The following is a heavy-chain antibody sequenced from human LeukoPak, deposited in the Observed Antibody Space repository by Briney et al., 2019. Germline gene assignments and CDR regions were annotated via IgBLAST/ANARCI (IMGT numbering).Heavy chain of an antibody. J-gene: IGHJ4*02. V-gene: IGHV1-2*02. D-gene: IGHD2-21*01. Sequence: ASVKVSCKASGYTFTGYYMHWVRQAPGQGLEWMGWINHNSGGTNYAQKFQGRVTMTRDTSISTAYMELSRLRSDDTAVYYCARGPIRPPVVVIAIYDYWGQGTLVTVSS. CDR1: GYTFTGYY. CDR2: INHNSGGT. CDR3: ARGPIRPPVVVIAIYDY.